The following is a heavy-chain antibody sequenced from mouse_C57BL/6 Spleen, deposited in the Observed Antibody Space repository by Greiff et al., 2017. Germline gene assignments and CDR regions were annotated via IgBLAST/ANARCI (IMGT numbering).Heavy chain of an antibody. J-gene: IGHJ1*03. Sequence: EVKLVESGGGLVKPGGSLKLSCAASGFTFSDYGMHWVRQAPEKGLEWVAYISSGSSTIYYADTVKGRFTISRDNAKNTLFLQMTSLRSEDTAMYYCAYGSSYRYFDVWGTGTTVTVSS. D-gene: IGHD1-1*01. V-gene: IGHV5-17*01. CDR2: ISSGSSTI. CDR1: GFTFSDYG. CDR3: AYGSSYRYFDV.